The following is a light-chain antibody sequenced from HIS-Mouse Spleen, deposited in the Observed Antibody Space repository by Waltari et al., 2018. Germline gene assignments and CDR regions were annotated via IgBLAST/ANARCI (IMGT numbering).Light chain of an antibody. CDR1: SSKIGSNT. Sequence: QSVLTQPPSASGTPGQRVTISCSGSSSKIGSNTVNWYQQLPGTAPKPLIYSNNQRPSGVPDRFSGSKSGTSASLAISGLQSEDEADYYCAAWDDSLNGPVFGGGTKLTVL. CDR2: SNN. V-gene: IGLV1-44*01. CDR3: AAWDDSLNGPV. J-gene: IGLJ3*02.